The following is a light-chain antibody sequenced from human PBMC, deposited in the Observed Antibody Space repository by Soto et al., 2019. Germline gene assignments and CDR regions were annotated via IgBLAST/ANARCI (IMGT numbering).Light chain of an antibody. Sequence: DIQMTQSPSSLSASVGDRVTITCRASQSSSNYLNWYQQKPGRAPKLLIYAASNLQSGVPSRFSGSGSGTDFTLTISSLQPEDFATYYCQQSYRPPYTFGQGTKLEIK. V-gene: IGKV1-39*01. CDR2: AAS. CDR1: QSSSNY. J-gene: IGKJ2*01. CDR3: QQSYRPPYT.